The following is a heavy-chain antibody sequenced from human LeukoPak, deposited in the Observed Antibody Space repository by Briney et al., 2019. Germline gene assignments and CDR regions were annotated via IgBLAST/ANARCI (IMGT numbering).Heavy chain of an antibody. V-gene: IGHV3-30*04. J-gene: IGHJ6*03. CDR3: ARGPRVGAAGFVYYHYIDV. CDR1: GFTFSSYA. CDR2: ISYDGSKK. D-gene: IGHD1-26*01. Sequence: SGGSLRLSCAASGFTFSSYAMHWVRQAPGKGLEWVAVISYDGSKKYYADSVKGRFTISRDNSKNTQHLQMNSLRAEDTAVYYCARGPRVGAAGFVYYHYIDVWGKGTTVTVSS.